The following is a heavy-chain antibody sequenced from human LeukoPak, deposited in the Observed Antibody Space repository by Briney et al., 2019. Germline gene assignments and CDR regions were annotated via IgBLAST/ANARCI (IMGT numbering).Heavy chain of an antibody. J-gene: IGHJ4*02. V-gene: IGHV4-59*11. Sequence: SETLTLTCTASGGSISTHYWNWIRQPPGKGLEWIAYIYYSGSANYYPSLKSRVTISVDTSKNQFSLTMSSVTAADTAVYYCARVPRYCSSTSCYYDNGAQGTLVTVSS. CDR1: GGSISTHY. CDR2: IYYSGSA. D-gene: IGHD2-2*01. CDR3: ARVPRYCSSTSCYYDN.